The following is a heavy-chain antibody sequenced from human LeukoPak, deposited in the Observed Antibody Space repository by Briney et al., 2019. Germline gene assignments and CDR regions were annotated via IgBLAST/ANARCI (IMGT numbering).Heavy chain of an antibody. D-gene: IGHD3-22*01. J-gene: IGHJ4*02. CDR2: IYTSGST. CDR1: GDSISSGNYY. V-gene: IGHV4-61*02. Sequence: SETLSLTCTVSGDSISSGNYYWSWIRQPAGKGLEWIGRIYTSGSTNYNPSLKSRVTISVDTSKNQFSLRLNSVTATDTAMYYCARGPYSYDSSGCFDYWGQGALVTVSS. CDR3: ARGPYSYDSSGCFDY.